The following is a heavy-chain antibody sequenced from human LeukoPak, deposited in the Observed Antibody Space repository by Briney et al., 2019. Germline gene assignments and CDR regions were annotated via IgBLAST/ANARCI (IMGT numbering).Heavy chain of an antibody. CDR2: IYYSGST. CDR3: ARGKGTKYYDFWSGPYAFDI. Sequence: PSETLSLTCTASGGSISSYYWSWIRQPPGKGLEWIGYIYYSGSTNYNPSLKSRVTISVDTSKNRFSLKLSSVTAADTAVYYCARGKGTKYYDFWSGPYAFDIWGQGTMVTVSS. J-gene: IGHJ3*02. V-gene: IGHV4-59*01. CDR1: GGSISSYY. D-gene: IGHD3-3*01.